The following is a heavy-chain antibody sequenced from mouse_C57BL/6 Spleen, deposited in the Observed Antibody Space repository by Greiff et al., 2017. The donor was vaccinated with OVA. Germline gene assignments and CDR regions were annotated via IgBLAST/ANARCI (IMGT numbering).Heavy chain of an antibody. CDR2: ISSGSSTN. CDR3: SRRTAQATFDY. J-gene: IGHJ2*01. Sequence: EVQRVESGGGLVKPGGSLKLSCAASGFTFSDYGMHWVRQAPEKGLEWVAYISSGSSTNYYADTVKGRFTISRDNANNTLFLQMTMLWSEDTAMYSCSRRTAQATFDYWGQGTTLTVSS. CDR1: GFTFSDYG. D-gene: IGHD3-2*02. V-gene: IGHV5-17*01.